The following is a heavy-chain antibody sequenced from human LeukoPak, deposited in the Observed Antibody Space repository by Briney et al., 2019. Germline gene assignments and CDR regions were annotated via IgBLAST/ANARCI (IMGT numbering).Heavy chain of an antibody. CDR1: GYAFTAYA. D-gene: IGHD1-1*01. J-gene: IGHJ4*02. Sequence: ASVRVSCTASGYAFTAYAFSWVRQAPGQGLEWVGWIATHNSNTNYAQILQGRVSMTIDTSTSTAYMELRSLRSDDTAVYCCARHRYGTNAFDYWGQGTLVTVSS. V-gene: IGHV1-18*04. CDR2: IATHNSNT. CDR3: ARHRYGTNAFDY.